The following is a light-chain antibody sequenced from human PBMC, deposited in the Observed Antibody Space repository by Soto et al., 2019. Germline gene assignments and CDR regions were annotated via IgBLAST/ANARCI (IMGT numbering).Light chain of an antibody. V-gene: IGKV3-20*01. Sequence: EIVLTQSPGTLCLSPGERATLSCRASQSVSSSYLAWYQQKPGQAPRLLIYGASSRATGIPDRFSGSGSGTDFTLTISRLEPEDFAVYYCQQYGRSPGYTFGQGTKLEIK. CDR2: GAS. CDR3: QQYGRSPGYT. CDR1: QSVSSSY. J-gene: IGKJ2*01.